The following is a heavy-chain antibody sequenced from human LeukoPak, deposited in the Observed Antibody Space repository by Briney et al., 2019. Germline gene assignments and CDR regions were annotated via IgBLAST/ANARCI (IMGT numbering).Heavy chain of an antibody. D-gene: IGHD3-9*01. CDR3: ARLNYDILTGYPVGWFDP. CDR2: INHNGNVN. CDR1: GFTFSSYW. J-gene: IGHJ5*02. V-gene: IGHV3-7*03. Sequence: PGGSLRLSCAASGFTFSSYWMNWARQAPGKGLEWVASINHNGNVNYYVDSVKGRFTISRDNAKNSLYLQMSNLRAEDTAVYYCARLNYDILTGYPVGWFDPWGQGTLVTVSS.